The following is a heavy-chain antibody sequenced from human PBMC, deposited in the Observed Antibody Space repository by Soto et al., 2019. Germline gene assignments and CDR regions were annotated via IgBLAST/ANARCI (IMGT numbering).Heavy chain of an antibody. CDR2: IYSSGYT. Sequence: TSETLSLTCTVSGDSISGYYWSWIRQPPGKGLEWIGYIYSSGYTNYNHSLKNRGTISVDTPKKQFFLNLRSVTAADTAVYYCARGGGYNFGIDYWGRGIMVTVSS. D-gene: IGHD5-12*01. CDR1: GDSISGYY. V-gene: IGHV4-59*01. CDR3: ARGGGYNFGIDY. J-gene: IGHJ4*02.